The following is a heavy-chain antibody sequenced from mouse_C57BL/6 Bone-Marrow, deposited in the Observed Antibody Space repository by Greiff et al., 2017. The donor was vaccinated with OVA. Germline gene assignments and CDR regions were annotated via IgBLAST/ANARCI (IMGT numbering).Heavy chain of an antibody. V-gene: IGHV1-55*01. CDR3: AIVIYGKGDY. Sequence: QVQLQQPGAELVKPGASVKMSCKASGYTFTSYWITWVKQRPGQGLEWIGDIYPSSGSTNYNEQFKSKATLTVDTSSSTAYMQLSSLTSEDSAVYYCAIVIYGKGDYWGQGTTLTVSS. J-gene: IGHJ2*01. D-gene: IGHD1-1*01. CDR1: GYTFTSYW. CDR2: IYPSSGST.